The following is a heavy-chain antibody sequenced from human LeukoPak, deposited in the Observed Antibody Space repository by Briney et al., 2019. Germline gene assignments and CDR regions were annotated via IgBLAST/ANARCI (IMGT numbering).Heavy chain of an antibody. V-gene: IGHV1-69*06. CDR2: IIPIFGTT. CDR3: ARYGGQLIERFDY. J-gene: IGHJ4*02. CDR1: AATFSNYA. D-gene: IGHD3-16*01. Sequence: SVKVSCKASAATFSNYAINWVRQAPGLGLEWMGGIIPIFGTTNYARKFQGRVTITADKSTTTAYMEVTSLKSEDTAVYYCARYGGQLIERFDYWGQGTLVTVSS.